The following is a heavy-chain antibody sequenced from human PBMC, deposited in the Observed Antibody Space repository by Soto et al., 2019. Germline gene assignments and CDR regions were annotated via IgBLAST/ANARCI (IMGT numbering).Heavy chain of an antibody. CDR3: ARGPRMIDHGMDV. V-gene: IGHV1-69*13. CDR1: GGTFSSYA. Sequence: SGKVSCKASGGTFSSYAISWVRQAPGQGLEWMGGIIPIFGTANYAQKFQGRVTITADESTSTAYMELSSLRSEDTAVYYCARGPRMIDHGMDVWGQGTAVPASS. CDR2: IIPIFGTA. J-gene: IGHJ6*02. D-gene: IGHD3-22*01.